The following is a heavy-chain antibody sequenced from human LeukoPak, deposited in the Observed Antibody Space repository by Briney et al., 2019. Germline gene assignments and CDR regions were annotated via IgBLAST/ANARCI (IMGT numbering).Heavy chain of an antibody. V-gene: IGHV3-30*04. Sequence: PGGSLRLSCAASGFTFSSYAMHWVRQAPGKGLEWVAVISYDGSNKYYADSVKGRFTISRDNSKNTLYLQMNSLRAEDTAVYYCARVGYYDFWSGYYPRDAFDIWGQGTMVTVSS. CDR2: ISYDGSNK. CDR3: ARVGYYDFWSGYYPRDAFDI. CDR1: GFTFSSYA. D-gene: IGHD3-3*01. J-gene: IGHJ3*02.